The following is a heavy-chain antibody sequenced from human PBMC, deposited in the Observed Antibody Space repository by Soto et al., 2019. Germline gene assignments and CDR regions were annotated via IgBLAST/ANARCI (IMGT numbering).Heavy chain of an antibody. V-gene: IGHV4-30-4*01. Sequence: QVQLQESGPGLVKPSQTLSLTCTVSGGSISSGDYYWSWIRQPPGKGLEWIGYIYYSGSTYYNPSLKSRVTISVDTSKNQFSLKLSSVTAADTAVYYCARDHYGGNSVVGAFDIWGQGTMVTVSS. CDR1: GGSISSGDYY. D-gene: IGHD4-17*01. CDR2: IYYSGST. CDR3: ARDHYGGNSVVGAFDI. J-gene: IGHJ3*02.